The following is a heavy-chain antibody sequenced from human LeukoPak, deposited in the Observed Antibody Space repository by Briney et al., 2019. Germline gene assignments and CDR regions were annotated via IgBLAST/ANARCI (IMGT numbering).Heavy chain of an antibody. D-gene: IGHD6-6*01. Sequence: ASVKVSCKASGYTFITYEINWVRQATGQGLEWMGWMNPNSGNTGYAQKFQGRVTMTRNTSISTAYMELSSLRSEDTAVYYCARAQGVIAASGGDPWGQGTLVTASS. J-gene: IGHJ5*02. CDR2: MNPNSGNT. V-gene: IGHV1-8*01. CDR3: ARAQGVIAASGGDP. CDR1: GYTFITYE.